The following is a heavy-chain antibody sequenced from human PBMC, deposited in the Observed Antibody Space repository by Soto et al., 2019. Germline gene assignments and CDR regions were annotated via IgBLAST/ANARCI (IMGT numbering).Heavy chain of an antibody. D-gene: IGHD3-10*01. CDR2: VNPNTGNT. CDR1: GYTFRSYD. CDR3: ARAYGAGAFDF. Sequence: QVQLVQYGAEVKKPGASVKVSCTGSGYTFRSYDIHWVRQATGQGLEWMGWVNPNTGNTGYAQKFPGRVTMTRDMSNSSAYMEVNSLTSADTAIYYCARAYGAGAFDFWGQGTLVSVSS. J-gene: IGHJ5*01. V-gene: IGHV1-8*01.